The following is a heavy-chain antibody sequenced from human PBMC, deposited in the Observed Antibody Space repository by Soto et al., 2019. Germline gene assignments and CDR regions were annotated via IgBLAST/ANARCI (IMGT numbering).Heavy chain of an antibody. V-gene: IGHV5-51*01. Sequence: GESLIYCKGSGYTFSTYWIACVRQMPGKGLEWMGIIYPGDSDTKYSPAFQGQVTISADKSINTAYLQWTSLEASDTAMYYCARKFAPEFFDSWGQGTLVTVS. J-gene: IGHJ4*02. CDR3: ARKFAPEFFDS. D-gene: IGHD3-10*01. CDR2: IYPGDSDT. CDR1: GYTFSTYW.